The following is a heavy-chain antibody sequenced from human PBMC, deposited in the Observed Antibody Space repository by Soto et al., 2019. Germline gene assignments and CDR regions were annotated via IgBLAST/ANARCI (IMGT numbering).Heavy chain of an antibody. CDR2: IKQDGSEK. CDR1: GFTFSSYW. CDR3: ARVVCGSSWYYSYYMDV. D-gene: IGHD1-26*01. Sequence: GGSLRLSCAASGFTFSSYWMSWVRQAQGKGLEWVANIKQDGSEKYYGDSVKGRLTISRDTAKNSLYLQMNSVRAEDAAVYYCARVVCGSSWYYSYYMDVWGKGTPVTVSS. V-gene: IGHV3-7*03. J-gene: IGHJ6*03.